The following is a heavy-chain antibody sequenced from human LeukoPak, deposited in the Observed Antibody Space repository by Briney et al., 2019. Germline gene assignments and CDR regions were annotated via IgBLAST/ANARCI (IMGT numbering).Heavy chain of an antibody. CDR3: AREFGSGSYYYFDY. Sequence: PGTSLRLSREASGFTFSYSGMHWVRQAPGKGLEWVAVIWYDGSNKYYADSVKGRFTISRDNSKNTLYLQMNSLRAEDTAVYYCAREFGSGSYYYFDYWGQGTLVTVSS. CDR1: GFTFSYSG. J-gene: IGHJ4*02. CDR2: IWYDGSNK. V-gene: IGHV3-33*01. D-gene: IGHD3-10*01.